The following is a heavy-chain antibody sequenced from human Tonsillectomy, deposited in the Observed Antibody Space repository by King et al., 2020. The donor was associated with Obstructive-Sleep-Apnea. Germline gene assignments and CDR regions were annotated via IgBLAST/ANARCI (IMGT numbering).Heavy chain of an antibody. CDR3: ARILTRKSGFPLDY. CDR2: IYYSGST. V-gene: IGHV4-59*08. D-gene: IGHD3-22*01. CDR1: GGSISSYS. Sequence: VQLQESGPGLVKPSETLSLTCTVSGGSISSYSWSWIRQPPGKGLEWIGYIYYSGSTNYNPSLKSRVSISVDTSKNPFSLKLSSVTAADTAVYYCARILTRKSGFPLDYWGQGTLVTVSS. J-gene: IGHJ4*02.